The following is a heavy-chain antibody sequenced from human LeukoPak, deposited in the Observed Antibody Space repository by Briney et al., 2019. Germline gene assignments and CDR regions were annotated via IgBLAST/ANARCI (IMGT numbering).Heavy chain of an antibody. CDR1: VGSFNGYY. CDR2: INHRGST. D-gene: IGHD1-26*01. J-gene: IGHJ6*02. CDR3: ARGPPGSANSGRRLRLLGMDV. V-gene: IGHV4-34*01. Sequence: SDTLTLTCGVYVGSFNGYYWIWIPQPPEKGREGVGEINHRGSTNYNPSLKRRVTLSVDTSKNQFSLKLSSVTASDTALYFCARGPPGSANSGRRLRLLGMDVWGQGTTVTVSS.